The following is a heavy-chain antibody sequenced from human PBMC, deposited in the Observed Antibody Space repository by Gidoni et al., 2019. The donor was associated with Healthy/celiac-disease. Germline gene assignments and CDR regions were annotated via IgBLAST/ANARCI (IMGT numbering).Heavy chain of an antibody. CDR2: IIPIFGTA. J-gene: IGHJ6*02. D-gene: IGHD3-3*01. CDR3: ARDVSNEGFLEWLLSV. CDR1: GGTFSSYA. Sequence: QVQLVQSGAEVKKPGSSVKVSCKASGGTFSSYAISGVRQAPGQGLEWMEGIIPIFGTANYAQKFQGRVTITADESTSTAYMELSSLRSEDTAVYYCARDVSNEGFLEWLLSVWGQGTTVTVSS. V-gene: IGHV1-69*01.